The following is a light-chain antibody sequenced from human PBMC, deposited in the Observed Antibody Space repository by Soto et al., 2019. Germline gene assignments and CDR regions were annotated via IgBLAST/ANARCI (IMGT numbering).Light chain of an antibody. CDR2: GAF. Sequence: EIVLTQSPATLSLSPGERATLSCRASPSVTNYLAWYQQKPGQAPRLVIYGAFNRATGIPARFSGSGSGTDFTLTISRLEPEDFAVYYCQQYDSSPRTFGQGTKVDIK. V-gene: IGKV3-20*01. CDR3: QQYDSSPRT. J-gene: IGKJ1*01. CDR1: PSVTNY.